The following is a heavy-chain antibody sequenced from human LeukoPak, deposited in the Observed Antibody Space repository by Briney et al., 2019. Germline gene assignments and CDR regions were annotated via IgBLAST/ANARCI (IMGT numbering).Heavy chain of an antibody. Sequence: GGSLRLSRAASRFTFSSYERNWVRQAPGKGLEWVSYISGSGIKHYADSVKGRFTISRDNAKNSLYLQMNSLRVEDTAVYYCAREDTGVAFDIWGQGTTVTV. CDR1: RFTFSSYE. CDR3: AREDTGVAFDI. D-gene: IGHD2-8*01. J-gene: IGHJ3*02. CDR2: ISGSGIK. V-gene: IGHV3-48*03.